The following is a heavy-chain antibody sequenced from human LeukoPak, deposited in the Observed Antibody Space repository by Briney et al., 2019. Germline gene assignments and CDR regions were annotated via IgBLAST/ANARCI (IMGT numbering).Heavy chain of an antibody. CDR1: GGSISSSSYY. J-gene: IGHJ3*02. V-gene: IGHV4-39*07. Sequence: SETLSLTCTVSGGSISSSSYYWGWIRQPPGKGLEWIGSIYYSGSTYYNPSLKSRVTISVDTSKNQFSPKLSSVTAADTAVYYCARDRAWGYSSSWYRAFDIWGQGTMVTVSS. D-gene: IGHD6-13*01. CDR2: IYYSGST. CDR3: ARDRAWGYSSSWYRAFDI.